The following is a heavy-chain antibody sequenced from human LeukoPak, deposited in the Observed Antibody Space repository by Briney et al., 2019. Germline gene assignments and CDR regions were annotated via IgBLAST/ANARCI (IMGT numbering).Heavy chain of an antibody. V-gene: IGHV4-59*08. Sequence: PSETLSLTCTVSGGSISSYYWNWIRQPPGKGLEWIGYIYYSGSTNYNSSLKSRVIISVDTSKNQFSLKLSSVTAADTAVYYCARHRCSGGSCYPMNWFDPWGQGTLVTVSS. J-gene: IGHJ5*02. D-gene: IGHD2-15*01. CDR3: ARHRCSGGSCYPMNWFDP. CDR1: GGSISSYY. CDR2: IYYSGST.